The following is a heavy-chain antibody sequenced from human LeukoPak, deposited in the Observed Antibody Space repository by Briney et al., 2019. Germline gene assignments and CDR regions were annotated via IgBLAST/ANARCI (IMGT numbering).Heavy chain of an antibody. Sequence: GGSLRLSCAASGFTVSTNCMTWVRQAPGKGLEWVSTIYSGGTTYYADSVIGRFTISRHNSRNTLYLQMNSLRAEDTAVYYCARVDTVMAYYFDLWGQGTLVTVSS. CDR3: ARVDTVMAYYFDL. J-gene: IGHJ4*02. V-gene: IGHV3-53*04. CDR2: IYSGGTT. CDR1: GFTVSTNC. D-gene: IGHD5-18*01.